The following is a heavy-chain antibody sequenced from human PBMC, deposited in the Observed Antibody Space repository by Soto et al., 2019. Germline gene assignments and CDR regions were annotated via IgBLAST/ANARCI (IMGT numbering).Heavy chain of an antibody. V-gene: IGHV1-24*01. CDR2: FDPEDGET. Sequence: ASLKVSCKVSGYTLTELSMHWVRQAPGKGLEWMGGFDPEDGETIYAQKFQGRVTMTEDTSTDTAYMELSSLRSEDTAVYYCATDKAPGIAAAGPFDYWGQGTLVTVSS. J-gene: IGHJ4*02. CDR1: GYTLTELS. D-gene: IGHD6-13*01. CDR3: ATDKAPGIAAAGPFDY.